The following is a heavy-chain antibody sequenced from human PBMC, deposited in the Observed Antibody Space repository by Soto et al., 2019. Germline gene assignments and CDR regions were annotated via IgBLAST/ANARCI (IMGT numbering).Heavy chain of an antibody. Sequence: SATLSLTCAVSGGSIISGGYSWSWIRQPPGKGLEWIGYIYHSGSTYYNPSLKSRVTISVDRSKNQFSLKLSSVTAADTAVYYCARVPGPWGQGTLVTVSS. J-gene: IGHJ5*02. CDR3: ARVPGP. CDR2: IYHSGST. V-gene: IGHV4-30-2*01. CDR1: GGSIISGGYS.